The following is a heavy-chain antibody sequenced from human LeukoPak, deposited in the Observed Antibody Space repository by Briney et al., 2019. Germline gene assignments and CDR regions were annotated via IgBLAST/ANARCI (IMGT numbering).Heavy chain of an antibody. J-gene: IGHJ4*02. Sequence: GGSLRLSCTASGFTFGDYAMSWFRQAPGKGLEWVGFIRSKAYGGTTEYAASVKGRFTISRDDSKSIAYLQMNSLKTEDTAVYYCVKVGGDCTNGVCYRGVFDYWGQGTLVTVSS. CDR3: VKVGGDCTNGVCYRGVFDY. CDR2: IRSKAYGGTT. D-gene: IGHD2-8*01. CDR1: GFTFGDYA. V-gene: IGHV3-49*03.